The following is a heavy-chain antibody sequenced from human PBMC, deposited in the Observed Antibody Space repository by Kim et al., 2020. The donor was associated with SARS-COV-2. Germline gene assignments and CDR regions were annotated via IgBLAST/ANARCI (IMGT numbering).Heavy chain of an antibody. Sequence: PSLKSRVTMAGDTSKNQFSLRLTSVTDADTAVYYCARATRMVRGVSNWFDPWGQGTLVTVSS. CDR3: ARATRMVRGVSNWFDP. J-gene: IGHJ5*02. V-gene: IGHV4-4*07. D-gene: IGHD3-10*01.